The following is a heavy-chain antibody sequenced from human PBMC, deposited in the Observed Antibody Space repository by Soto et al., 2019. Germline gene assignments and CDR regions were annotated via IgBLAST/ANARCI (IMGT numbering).Heavy chain of an antibody. V-gene: IGHV1-69*06. J-gene: IGHJ6*02. D-gene: IGHD6-6*01. Sequence: SVKVSCKASGGPFSSYAISWVRQAPGQGLEWMGGIIPIFGTANYAQKFQGRVTITADKSTSTAYMELSSLRSEDTAVYYCARGTLGSSSSGDYYYGMDVWGQGTTVTVSS. CDR2: IIPIFGTA. CDR3: ARGTLGSSSSGDYYYGMDV. CDR1: GGPFSSYA.